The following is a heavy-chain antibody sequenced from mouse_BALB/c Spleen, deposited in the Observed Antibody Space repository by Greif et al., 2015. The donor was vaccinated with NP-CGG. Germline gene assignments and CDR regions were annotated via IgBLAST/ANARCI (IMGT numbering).Heavy chain of an antibody. Sequence: EVKLQESGPGLVKPSQSLSLTCTVTGYSITSDYAWNWIRQFPGNKLEWMGYISYSGSTSYNPSLKSRISITRDTSKNQFFLQLNSVTTEDTATYYCARRGNSWGKGAMDYWGQGTSVTVSS. D-gene: IGHD2-1*01. J-gene: IGHJ4*01. CDR1: GYSITSDYA. V-gene: IGHV3-2*02. CDR3: ARRGNSWGKGAMDY. CDR2: ISYSGST.